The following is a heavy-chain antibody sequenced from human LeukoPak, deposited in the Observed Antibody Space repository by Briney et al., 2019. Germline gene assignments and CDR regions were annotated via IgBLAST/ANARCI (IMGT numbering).Heavy chain of an antibody. Sequence: GGSLRLSCAASGLTFNNYWMSWVRQAPGKGLEWVANIRQDGSEKYYVDSVKGRFTISRDNAKNSLYLQMNSLRAEDTAVYYCAREGITMIVVALDYWGQGTLVTVSS. J-gene: IGHJ4*02. V-gene: IGHV3-7*01. CDR2: IRQDGSEK. D-gene: IGHD3-22*01. CDR3: AREGITMIVVALDY. CDR1: GLTFNNYW.